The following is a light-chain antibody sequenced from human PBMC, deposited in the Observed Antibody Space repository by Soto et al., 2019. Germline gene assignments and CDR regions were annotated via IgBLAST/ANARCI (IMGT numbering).Light chain of an antibody. CDR3: HQYDSWT. CDR2: GAS. V-gene: IGKV3-20*01. Sequence: EIVLTQSPGTLSLSPGERATLSCRASQSLTNSFIAWYQQKPGQAPRLLIYGASNRATGIPDRFSGSGSGTDFTLTISRLEPEDFAVYYCHQYDSWTFGQGTKVDIK. J-gene: IGKJ1*01. CDR1: QSLTNSF.